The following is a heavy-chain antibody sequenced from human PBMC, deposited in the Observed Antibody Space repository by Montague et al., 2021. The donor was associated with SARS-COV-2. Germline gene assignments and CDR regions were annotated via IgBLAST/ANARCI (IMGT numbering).Heavy chain of an antibody. V-gene: IGHV4-34*01. J-gene: IGHJ4*02. CDR2: INHRGTS. CDR3: ARGRQHINMVVVVVTGGEYYFDF. D-gene: IGHD3-22*01. Sequence: SETLSLTCAVYGGSFSDNYWSWIRKPPGKGLEWIGEINHRGTSNYNPSLKSRVSISVDTSKNQFSLKMTSVTAADTAVYYCARGRQHINMVVVVVTGGEYYFDFWGQGTLVAVSS. CDR1: GGSFSDNY.